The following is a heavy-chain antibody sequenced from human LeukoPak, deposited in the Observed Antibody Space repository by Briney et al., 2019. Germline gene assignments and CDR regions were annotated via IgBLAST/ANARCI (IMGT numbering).Heavy chain of an antibody. J-gene: IGHJ5*02. CDR3: AIEGYCSGGTCYTNWFDT. CDR1: GFTFSSYS. D-gene: IGHD2-15*01. V-gene: IGHV3-48*02. Sequence: GGSLRLSCAASGFTFSSYSMNWVRQAPGRGLEWVSYISSSGSTKEYADSVKGRFTISRNNAQNALYLQMNSLRDEDTAVYYCAIEGYCSGGTCYTNWFDTWGQGTLVTVSS. CDR2: ISSSGSTK.